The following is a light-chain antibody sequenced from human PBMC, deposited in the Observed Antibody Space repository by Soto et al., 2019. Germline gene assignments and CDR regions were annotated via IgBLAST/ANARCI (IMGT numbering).Light chain of an antibody. J-gene: IGLJ1*01. Sequence: QSVLTQPPSVSGAPGQRVTISCTGSSPNIGAGYDVHWYQQLPGTAPKLLIYGNNNRPSGVPDRFSGSSSGTSASLAITGLQAEDEADYYCQSYDSSLSVLYVFGTGTKLTVL. CDR3: QSYDSSLSVLYV. V-gene: IGLV1-40*01. CDR1: SPNIGAGYD. CDR2: GNN.